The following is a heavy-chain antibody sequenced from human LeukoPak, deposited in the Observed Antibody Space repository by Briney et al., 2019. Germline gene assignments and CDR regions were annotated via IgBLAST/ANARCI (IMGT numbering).Heavy chain of an antibody. CDR3: ARSPYSSGYYYYFDY. CDR2: IYYSGST. D-gene: IGHD3-22*01. J-gene: IGHJ4*02. CDR1: GGSISSHY. Sequence: SETLSLACTVSGGSISSHYCSWIRQPPGKGLEWIGYIYYSGSTKYNPSLKSRVTISVDTSKNQCSLKLSSATAADTAVYYCARSPYSSGYYYYFDYWGEGTLVTVSS. V-gene: IGHV4-59*11.